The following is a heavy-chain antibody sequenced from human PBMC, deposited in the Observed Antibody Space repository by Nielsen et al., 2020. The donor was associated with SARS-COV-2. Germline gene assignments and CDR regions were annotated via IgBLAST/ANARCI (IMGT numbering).Heavy chain of an antibody. D-gene: IGHD2/OR15-2a*01. CDR1: GFTFSSYS. Sequence: GESLKISCAASGFTFSSYSMNWVRQAPGKGLEWVSSISSSSSYIYYADSVKGRFTISRDNSKNSLYLQMNSLRTEDTALYYCALNSDVDRLGYFDYWGQGTLVTVSS. CDR3: ALNSDVDRLGYFDY. CDR2: ISSSSSYI. V-gene: IGHV3-21*04. J-gene: IGHJ4*02.